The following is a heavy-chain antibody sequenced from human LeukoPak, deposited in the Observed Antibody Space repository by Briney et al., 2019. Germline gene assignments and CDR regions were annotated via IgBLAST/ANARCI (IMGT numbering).Heavy chain of an antibody. V-gene: IGHV3-11*04. CDR3: ARDREVGATTSLRNNF. CDR1: GFTFNDYY. CDR2: ISSSGSTM. Sequence: GGSLRLSCAASGFTFNDYYMSWIRQAPGKGLEWVSHISSSGSTMYYADSVKGRFTISRDNAKNSLYLQMNSLRAEDTAVYYCARDREVGATTSLRNNFWGQGTLVTVSS. J-gene: IGHJ4*02. D-gene: IGHD1-26*01.